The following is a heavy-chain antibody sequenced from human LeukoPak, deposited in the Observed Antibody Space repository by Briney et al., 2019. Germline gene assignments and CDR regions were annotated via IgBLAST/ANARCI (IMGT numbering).Heavy chain of an antibody. D-gene: IGHD5-12*01. V-gene: IGHV4-39*01. CDR3: ARGVWIYSY. CDR2: IYYSGST. J-gene: IGHJ4*02. Sequence: PSETLSLTCTVSGDSISSSSYYWGWIRQPPGKGLEWMGSIYYSGSTYYNPSLKSRVTVSVDTSKNQFSLKLTSVTAADTAVYYCARGVWIYSYWGQGTLDTVS. CDR1: GDSISSSSYY.